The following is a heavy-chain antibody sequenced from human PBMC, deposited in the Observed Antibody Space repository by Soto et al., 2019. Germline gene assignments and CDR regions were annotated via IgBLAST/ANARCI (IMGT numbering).Heavy chain of an antibody. V-gene: IGHV1-69*13. Sequence: GASVKVSCKVSGYTLTELSMHWVRQAPGKGLERMGGIIPIFCTANYAQKFQGRVTITADESTSTAYMELSSLRSEDTAVYYCASSPGGYCISTSCLDYYYYGMDVWGQGTTVTVSS. D-gene: IGHD2-2*01. CDR2: IIPIFCTA. CDR3: ASSPGGYCISTSCLDYYYYGMDV. CDR1: GYTLTELS. J-gene: IGHJ6*02.